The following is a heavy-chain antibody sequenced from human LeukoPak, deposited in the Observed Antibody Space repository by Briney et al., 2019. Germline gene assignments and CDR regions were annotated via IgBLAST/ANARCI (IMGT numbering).Heavy chain of an antibody. Sequence: PGRSLRLSCTASGFTFGDYAMSWVRQAPGKGLEWVGFIRSKAYGGTAEYAASVKDRFTISRGDSKSIAYLQMNSLKTEDTAVYYCTRENWIGDSSGYHDYWGQGTLVTVSS. CDR3: TRENWIGDSSGYHDY. CDR2: IRSKAYGGTA. J-gene: IGHJ4*02. D-gene: IGHD3-22*01. CDR1: GFTFGDYA. V-gene: IGHV3-49*04.